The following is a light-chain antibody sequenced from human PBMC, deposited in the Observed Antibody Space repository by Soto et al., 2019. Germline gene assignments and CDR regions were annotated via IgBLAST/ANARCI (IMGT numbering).Light chain of an antibody. CDR2: DAS. CDR1: QSISSH. Sequence: EIVLTQSPATLSLSPGERATLSCRASQSISSHLAWYQQKAGQAPRLLVYDASNRATGSPTRFTGSGSGTDFTLTISSLEPEDFAVYYCQQCSNWPPEYTFGQGTKLEIK. CDR3: QQCSNWPPEYT. J-gene: IGKJ2*01. V-gene: IGKV3-11*01.